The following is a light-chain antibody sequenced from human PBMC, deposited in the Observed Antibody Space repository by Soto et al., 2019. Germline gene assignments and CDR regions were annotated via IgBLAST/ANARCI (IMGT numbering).Light chain of an antibody. Sequence: QSALTQPPSASGSPGQSVTISCTGTSSDVGGYNYVSWYQQHPGKAPKLMIYDVSKRPSGVLDRFSGSKSGNTASLTVSGLQAEDEADYYCSSYAGSNNLVFGGGTKLIVL. CDR3: SSYAGSNNLV. J-gene: IGLJ2*01. V-gene: IGLV2-8*01. CDR2: DVS. CDR1: SSDVGGYNY.